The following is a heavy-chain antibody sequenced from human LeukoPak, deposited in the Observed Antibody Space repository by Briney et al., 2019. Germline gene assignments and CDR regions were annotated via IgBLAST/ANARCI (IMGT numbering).Heavy chain of an antibody. V-gene: IGHV4-38-2*02. CDR1: GYSISSGYY. CDR3: ARGYSGYDSLNLIDP. CDR2: IYHSGST. Sequence: SETLSLTCTVSGYSISSGYYWGWIRQPPGKGLEWIGSIYHSGSTYYNPSLKSRVTISVDTSKNQFSLKLSSVTAADTAVYYWARGYSGYDSLNLIDPWGQGTLVTVSS. J-gene: IGHJ5*02. D-gene: IGHD5-12*01.